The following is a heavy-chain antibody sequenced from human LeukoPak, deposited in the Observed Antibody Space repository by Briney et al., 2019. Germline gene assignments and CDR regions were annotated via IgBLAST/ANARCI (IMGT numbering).Heavy chain of an antibody. CDR2: MNAGNGNT. V-gene: IGHV1-3*01. Sequence: ASVKVSCKASGYIFTDYAIHWLRQAPGQRPERMGWMNAGNGNTKYSQKFQSRITLIRDTSAATAYMELSSLRHDDLAVYYCARGRGTSGTNRDFYYYYYMDVWDKGTTVTVSS. CDR1: GYIFTDYA. J-gene: IGHJ6*03. D-gene: IGHD2-2*01. CDR3: ARGRGTSGTNRDFYYYYYMDV.